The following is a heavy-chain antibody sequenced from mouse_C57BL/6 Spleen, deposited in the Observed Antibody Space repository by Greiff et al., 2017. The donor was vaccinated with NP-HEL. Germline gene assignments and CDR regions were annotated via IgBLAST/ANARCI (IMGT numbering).Heavy chain of an antibody. D-gene: IGHD1-1*01. CDR3: AISGYYVGFAY. J-gene: IGHJ3*01. CDR1: GYTFTSYW. CDR2: IDPSDSET. V-gene: IGHV1-52*01. Sequence: VQLQQSGAELVRPGSSVKLSCKASGYTFTSYWMHWVKQRPIQGLEWIGNIDPSDSETHYNQKFKDKATLTVDKSSITAYMQLSSLTSEDSAVYYCAISGYYVGFAYWGQWTLFTVSA.